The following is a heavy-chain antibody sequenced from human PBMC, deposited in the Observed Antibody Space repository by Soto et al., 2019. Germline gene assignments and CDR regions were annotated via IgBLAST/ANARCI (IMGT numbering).Heavy chain of an antibody. CDR1: GLTFGDHY. Sequence: PGGSLTLSCAVSGLTFGDHYMEWVRQAPGKGLEWVARSINKAKSYSTDFAASVKGRFTISRDESKNSLNLQMNSLMTEDTAVYYCSILEGAWGQGTLVTVSS. V-gene: IGHV3-72*01. D-gene: IGHD2-21*01. CDR2: SINKAKSYST. CDR3: SILEGA. J-gene: IGHJ5*02.